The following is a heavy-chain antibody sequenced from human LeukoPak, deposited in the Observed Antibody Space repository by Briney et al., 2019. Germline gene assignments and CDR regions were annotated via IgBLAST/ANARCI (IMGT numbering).Heavy chain of an antibody. CDR1: GFTFSSYS. CDR3: ARGTSNSGSYYNWFDP. D-gene: IGHD1-26*01. CDR2: ISTSSIYI. J-gene: IGHJ5*02. Sequence: PAGSLRLSCAASGFTFSSYSMHWVRQAPGKGLEWVSSISTSSIYIYYADSVKGRFTISRDTPKNSLYLQMNSLMTEDTAVYYCARGTSNSGSYYNWFDPWGQGTLVSVSS. V-gene: IGHV3-21*01.